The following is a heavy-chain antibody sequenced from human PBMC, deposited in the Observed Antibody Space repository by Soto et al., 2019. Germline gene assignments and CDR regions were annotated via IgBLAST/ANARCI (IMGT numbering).Heavy chain of an antibody. CDR1: GGSISSYY. Sequence: SETLSLTCTVSGGSISSYYWSWIRQPPGKGLEWIGYIYYSGSTNYNPSLKSRVTISVDTSKNQFSLKLSSVTAADTAVYYCARAMYYDFWSGYYHYYYYMDVWGKGTTVTVSS. CDR3: ARAMYYDFWSGYYHYYYYMDV. CDR2: IYYSGST. J-gene: IGHJ6*03. V-gene: IGHV4-59*01. D-gene: IGHD3-3*01.